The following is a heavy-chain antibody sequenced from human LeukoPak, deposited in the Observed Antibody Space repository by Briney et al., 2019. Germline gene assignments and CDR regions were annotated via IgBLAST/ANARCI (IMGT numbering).Heavy chain of an antibody. D-gene: IGHD4-17*01. J-gene: IGHJ4*02. V-gene: IGHV3-21*01. Sequence: GGSLRLSCGASGFPMNSYTMNWGRQARGKGLEWVSSISSSGIYIYYADSVKGRFTISRDNANNSLYLQMNSLRAEDTAVYYCARQTTVTTDAWDGFDYWGQGTLVTVSS. CDR2: ISSSGIYI. CDR3: ARQTTVTTDAWDGFDY. CDR1: GFPMNSYT.